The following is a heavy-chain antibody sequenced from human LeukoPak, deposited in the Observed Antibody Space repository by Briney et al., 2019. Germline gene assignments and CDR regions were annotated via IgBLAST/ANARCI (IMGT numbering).Heavy chain of an antibody. D-gene: IGHD1-26*01. V-gene: IGHV4-39*01. Sequence: SETLSLTCTVSGGSISSSSYYWGWIRQAPGKGLEWIGSIHYSGSTYYNPSLKSRVTISVDTSKSQFSLNLSSVTAADTAVYYCARRAPGAFDYWGQGTLVTVSS. J-gene: IGHJ4*02. CDR2: IHYSGST. CDR1: GGSISSSSYY. CDR3: ARRAPGAFDY.